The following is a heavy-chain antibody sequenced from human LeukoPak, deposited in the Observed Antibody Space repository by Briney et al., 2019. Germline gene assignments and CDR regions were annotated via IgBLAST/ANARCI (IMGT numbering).Heavy chain of an antibody. V-gene: IGHV4-38-2*02. CDR1: GYSISSGYD. D-gene: IGHD3-16*01. CDR3: ARSEINDYIKY. Sequence: PSETLSLTCTVSGYSISSGYDWGWIRQAPGQRLEWLGSLSQSGSTYDNPSLKSRVPLSVDTSKNQVSLKLSSVTAADTAVYYCARSEINDYIKYWGQGILVTVSS. J-gene: IGHJ4*02. CDR2: LSQSGST.